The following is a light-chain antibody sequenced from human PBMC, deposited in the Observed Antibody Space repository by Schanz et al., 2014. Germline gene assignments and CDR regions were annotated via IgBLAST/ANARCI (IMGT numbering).Light chain of an antibody. J-gene: IGKJ4*01. Sequence: EIVMTQSPATLSLSPGERATLSCRASQSVSSYLAWYQQKPGQAPRLLIYDASNRATGIPARFSGSGSGTDFTLAISSLEPEDFAVYYCQQYGRSSRVTFGGGTKVEIK. V-gene: IGKV3-11*01. CDR3: QQYGRSSRVT. CDR2: DAS. CDR1: QSVSSY.